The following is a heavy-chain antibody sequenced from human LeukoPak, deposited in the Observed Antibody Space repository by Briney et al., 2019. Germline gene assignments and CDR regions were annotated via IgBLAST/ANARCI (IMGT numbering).Heavy chain of an antibody. CDR2: IYSGGST. V-gene: IGHV3-53*01. CDR3: ARDNPNYYGSGSYSPTWYYGMDV. CDR1: GFTVSSNY. J-gene: IGHJ6*02. D-gene: IGHD3-10*01. Sequence: GGSLRLSCAASGFTVSSNYMSWVRQAPGKGLEWVSVIYSGGSTYYADSVKGRFTISRDNSKNTLYLQTNSLRAEDTAVYYCARDNPNYYGSGSYSPTWYYGMDVWGQGTTVTVSS.